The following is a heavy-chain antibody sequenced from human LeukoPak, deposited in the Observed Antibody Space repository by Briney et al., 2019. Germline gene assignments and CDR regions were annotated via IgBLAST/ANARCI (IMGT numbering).Heavy chain of an antibody. D-gene: IGHD2-15*01. V-gene: IGHV2-5*01. Sequence: SGPTLVNPTQTLTLTCTFSGFSPSTSGVGVGWIRQPPGKALEWLALIYWNDDKRYSPSLKSGLTITKGTSTNQVVLTMTNMDPVDTATYYCAHSPGCPFSCYPPQVWFDPWGQGTLVTVSS. CDR3: AHSPGCPFSCYPPQVWFDP. CDR1: GFSPSTSGVG. J-gene: IGHJ5*02. CDR2: IYWNDDK.